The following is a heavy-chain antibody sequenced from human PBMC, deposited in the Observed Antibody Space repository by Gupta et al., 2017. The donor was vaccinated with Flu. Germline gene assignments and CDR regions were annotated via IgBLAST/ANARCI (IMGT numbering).Heavy chain of an antibody. CDR1: GFTFSTYW. CDR2: IKQDGSES. Sequence: EVQLVESGGALVQPGGSVRLSCVASSGFTFSTYWMTWVRQAPGKGPEWVANIKQDGSESYYLDSVKGRFTISRDNAKNSMFLQMNSLRPEDTAVYFCVRDFRFREDFWGQGTLVTVSS. D-gene: IGHD3-10*01. CDR3: VRDFRFREDF. J-gene: IGHJ4*02. V-gene: IGHV3-7*01.